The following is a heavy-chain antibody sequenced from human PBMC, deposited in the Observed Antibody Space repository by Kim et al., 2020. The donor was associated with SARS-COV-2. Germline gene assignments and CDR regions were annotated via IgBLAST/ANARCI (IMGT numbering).Heavy chain of an antibody. D-gene: IGHD3-3*01. CDR2: ISAYNGNT. CDR1: GYTFTSYG. Sequence: ASVKVSCKASGYTFTSYGISWVRQAPGQGLEWMGWISAYNGNTNYAQKLQGRVTMTTDTSTSTAYMELRSLRSDDTAVYYCARAPLDFWSGYHLDYWGQGTLVTVSS. J-gene: IGHJ4*02. V-gene: IGHV1-18*04. CDR3: ARAPLDFWSGYHLDY.